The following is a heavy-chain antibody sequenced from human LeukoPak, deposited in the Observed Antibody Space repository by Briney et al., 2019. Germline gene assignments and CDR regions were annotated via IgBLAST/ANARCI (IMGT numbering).Heavy chain of an antibody. V-gene: IGHV4-59*01. CDR2: IYYSGST. J-gene: IGHJ4*02. CDR3: ALNGDS. Sequence: SETLSLTCTVSGGSISSYYWSWIRQPPGKGLEWIGYIYYSGSTNYNPSLKSRVTISVDTSKNQFSLRLSSVTAADTAMYYCALNGDSWGQGNLVTVSS. D-gene: IGHD2-8*01. CDR1: GGSISSYY.